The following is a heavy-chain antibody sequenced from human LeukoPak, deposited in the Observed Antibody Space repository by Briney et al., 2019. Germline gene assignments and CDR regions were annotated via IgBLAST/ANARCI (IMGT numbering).Heavy chain of an antibody. CDR3: TTSPYYDSGDY. Sequence: RWSLTLSCAASGFALSNTWMSWVRQVPGKEVAGVGRIKSKTDGGTADYTTPVKGRFTFSRDDSKNTLYLQMNSLKIEDTAVYYCTTSPYYDSGDYWGQGALVIVSS. D-gene: IGHD3-22*01. CDR1: GFALSNTW. J-gene: IGHJ4*02. V-gene: IGHV3-15*01. CDR2: IKSKTDGGTA.